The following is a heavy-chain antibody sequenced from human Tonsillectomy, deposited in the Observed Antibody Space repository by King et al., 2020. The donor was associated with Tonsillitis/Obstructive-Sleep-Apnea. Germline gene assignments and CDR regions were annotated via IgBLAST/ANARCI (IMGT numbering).Heavy chain of an antibody. Sequence: VQLVESGGGVVQPGRSLKLSCATSGITFSSYGMHWVRKAPGKGLEWVAVISYDGSDKYYADSVKGRFTISRDNSKNTLYLQMNSLRGEDTAVYYCASGGDYWGQGTLVTVSS. CDR3: ASGGDY. D-gene: IGHD3-10*01. CDR1: GITFSSYG. CDR2: ISYDGSDK. J-gene: IGHJ4*02. V-gene: IGHV3-30*03.